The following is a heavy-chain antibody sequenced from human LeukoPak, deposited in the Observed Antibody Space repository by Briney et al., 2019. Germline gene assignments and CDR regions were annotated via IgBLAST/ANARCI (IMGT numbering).Heavy chain of an antibody. CDR3: ARAGGIAAVFDY. CDR2: INHSGST. V-gene: IGHV4-34*01. J-gene: IGHJ4*02. CDR1: GVSFSGYY. D-gene: IGHD6-13*01. Sequence: PSETLSLTCAVYGVSFSGYYWSWIRQPPGKGLEWIGEINHSGSTNYNPSLKSRVTISVDTSKNQFSLKLSSVTAADTAVYYCARAGGIAAVFDYWGQGTLVTVSS.